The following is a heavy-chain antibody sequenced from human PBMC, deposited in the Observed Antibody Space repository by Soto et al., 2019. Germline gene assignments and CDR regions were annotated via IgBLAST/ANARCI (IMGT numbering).Heavy chain of an antibody. Sequence: QVQLQQSGPRLVKPSETLSLTCTVSSGPDRSHNWGWIRQPPGRGLEWIGYVYYTGDTAYKPSLRSRVSISADTSTNDISLTLSPVTAADTAVYYCVRQGIDYLHGLVDVWGQGTTVSVSS. J-gene: IGHJ6*02. D-gene: IGHD4-17*01. CDR3: VRQGIDYLHGLVDV. CDR2: VYYTGDT. V-gene: IGHV4-59*08. CDR1: SGPDRSHN.